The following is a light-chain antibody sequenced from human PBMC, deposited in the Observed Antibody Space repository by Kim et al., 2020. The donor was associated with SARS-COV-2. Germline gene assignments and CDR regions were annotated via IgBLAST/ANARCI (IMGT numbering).Light chain of an antibody. CDR3: QQYSSSPLT. CDR1: QSVRSSY. J-gene: IGKJ4*01. V-gene: IGKV3-20*01. Sequence: SPGERATPSCRASQSVRSSYLAWYQQKPGQAPRLLIHGASSRATGIPDRFSGSGSGTDFTLTINRLEPEDFAVYYCQQYSSSPLTFGGGTKVDIK. CDR2: GAS.